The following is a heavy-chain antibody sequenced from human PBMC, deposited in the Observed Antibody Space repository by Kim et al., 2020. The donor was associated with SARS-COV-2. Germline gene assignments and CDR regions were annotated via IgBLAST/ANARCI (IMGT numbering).Heavy chain of an antibody. CDR2: MNPNSGNT. J-gene: IGHJ6*02. CDR1: GYTFTSYD. CDR3: ARERSGSYYYYYGMDV. Sequence: ASVKVSCKASGYTFTSYDINWVRQATGQGLEWMGWMNPNSGNTGYAQKFQGRVTMIRNTSISTAYMELSSLRSEDTAVYYCARERSGSYYYYYGMDVWGQGTTVTVSS. D-gene: IGHD1-26*01. V-gene: IGHV1-8*01.